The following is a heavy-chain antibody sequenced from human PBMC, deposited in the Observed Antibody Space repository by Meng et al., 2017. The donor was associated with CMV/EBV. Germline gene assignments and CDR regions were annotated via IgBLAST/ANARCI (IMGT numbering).Heavy chain of an antibody. CDR1: GYTFTGYY. CDR3: ARDLKRWRITIFPY. J-gene: IGHJ4*02. V-gene: IGHV1-2*02. CDR2: INPNSGGT. D-gene: IGHD3-3*01. Sequence: ASVKVSCKASGYTFTGYYMHWVRRAPGQGLEWMGWINPNSGGTNYAQKFQGRVTMTRDTSISTAYMELSRLRSDDTAVYYCARDLKRWRITIFPYWGQGTLVTVSS.